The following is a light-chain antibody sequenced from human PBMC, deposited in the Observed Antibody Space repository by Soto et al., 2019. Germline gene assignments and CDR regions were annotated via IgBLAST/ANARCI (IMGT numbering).Light chain of an antibody. CDR1: SSDVGTYKP. CDR3: CSFAGSTTW. J-gene: IGLJ3*02. Sequence: QSALTQPASVSGSPGQSITISCTGTSSDVGTYKPVSWYQQHPGKAPKVIIYDDIKRPSGVSNRFSGSKSGNTASLTISGLQAEDEADYYCCSFAGSTTWFGGWTKLTVL. V-gene: IGLV2-23*01. CDR2: DDI.